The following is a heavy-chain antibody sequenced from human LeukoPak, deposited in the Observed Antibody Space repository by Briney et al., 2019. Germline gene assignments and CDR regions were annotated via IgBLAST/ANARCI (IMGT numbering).Heavy chain of an antibody. CDR1: GFTFSNAW. V-gene: IGHV3-15*01. CDR3: TTAPNPIVVVVAATLYYFDY. D-gene: IGHD2-15*01. CDR2: IKSKTDGGTT. Sequence: GGSLRLSCAASGFTFSNAWMSWVRQAPGKGLEWVGRIKSKTDGGTTDYAAPVKGRFTISRDDSKNTLYLQMNSLKTEDTAVYCCTTAPNPIVVVVAATLYYFDYWGQGTLVTVSS. J-gene: IGHJ4*02.